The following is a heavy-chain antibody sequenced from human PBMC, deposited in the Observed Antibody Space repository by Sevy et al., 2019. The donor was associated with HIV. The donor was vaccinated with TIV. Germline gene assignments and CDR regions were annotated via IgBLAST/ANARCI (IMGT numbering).Heavy chain of an antibody. CDR1: GFTFSSYA. CDR2: ISASGRSP. V-gene: IGHV3-23*01. J-gene: IGHJ6*02. CDR3: AKGYCSGGSCPRDYYYYGMDV. D-gene: IGHD2-15*01. Sequence: GGSLRLSCAASGFTFSSYAMNWVRQAPGKGLEWVSSISASGRSPYYADSVEGRFTISRDNSKNTLYLQMNSLRGDDTAVYYCAKGYCSGGSCPRDYYYYGMDVWGQGTTVSVSS.